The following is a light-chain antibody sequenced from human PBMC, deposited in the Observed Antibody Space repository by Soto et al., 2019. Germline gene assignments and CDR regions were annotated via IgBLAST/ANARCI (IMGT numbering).Light chain of an antibody. CDR1: SNDVGGYNF. V-gene: IGLV2-14*01. Sequence: QSALTQPASVSGSPGQSITISCTGTSNDVGGYNFVSWYQQHPGRAPKLLIYEVSRRPSGVSNRFSGSKSGDTASLTISGLQAEDEADYYCYSYRGYYTRVFGTGTKV. CDR2: EVS. J-gene: IGLJ1*01. CDR3: YSYRGYYTRV.